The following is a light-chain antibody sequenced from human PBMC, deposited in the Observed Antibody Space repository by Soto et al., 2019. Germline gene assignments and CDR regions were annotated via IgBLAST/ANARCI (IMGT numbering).Light chain of an antibody. CDR2: AAS. V-gene: IGKV1-39*01. Sequence: DIEIIGGRSSMSESVGDRVTITCRASQSISSYLNLYQQKPGKAPKLLIYAASSLQSGVPSRFSGSGSGTDFTLTISSLQPEDFATYYCQPSYSTPKTFGQGTKVDIK. CDR3: QPSYSTPKT. CDR1: QSISSY. J-gene: IGKJ1*01.